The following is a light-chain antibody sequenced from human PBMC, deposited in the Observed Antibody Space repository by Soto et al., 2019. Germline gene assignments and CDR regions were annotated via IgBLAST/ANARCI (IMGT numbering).Light chain of an antibody. Sequence: DIVMTQSPDSLAVSLGERAAFNCKSSQSVLSTSNNKNYLGWYQQKSGQPPKLLIYWASTRESGVPDRFSGSGCGTDFTLTISSLQAEDVATYYCQHYYSIPWTFGQGTRVESK. V-gene: IGKV4-1*01. J-gene: IGKJ1*01. CDR3: QHYYSIPWT. CDR2: WAS. CDR1: QSVLSTSNNKNY.